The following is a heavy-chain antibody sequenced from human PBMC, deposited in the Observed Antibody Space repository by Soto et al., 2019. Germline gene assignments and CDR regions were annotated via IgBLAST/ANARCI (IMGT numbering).Heavy chain of an antibody. V-gene: IGHV4-31*03. Sequence: ASETLSLTCTVSGGSISSGVYYWTWIRQHPGKGLEWIGYIYYSGSTSYNPSLKSRVTMSVDTPKSQFSLKLSSVTAADTAVYYCARSYGDQTFFDSWGQGTLVTVSS. CDR3: ARSYGDQTFFDS. J-gene: IGHJ4*02. D-gene: IGHD4-17*01. CDR2: IYYSGST. CDR1: GGSISSGVYY.